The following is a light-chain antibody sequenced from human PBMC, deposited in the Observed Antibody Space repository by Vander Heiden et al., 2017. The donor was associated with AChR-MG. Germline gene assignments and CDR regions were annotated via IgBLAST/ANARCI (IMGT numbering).Light chain of an antibody. J-gene: IGKJ1*01. CDR2: DAA. CDR3: HQYGNSSQT. CDR1: RAVLNAY. V-gene: IGKV3D-20*01. Sequence: ETVLTHSQATLSLSPGDRATLFCGTSRAVLNAYVAWYQQKPGKAPRLLIFDAASRAAGVPERFSGSGSGTDYTLTISRLEPEDFGVYFCHQYGNSSQTFGQGTKVDI.